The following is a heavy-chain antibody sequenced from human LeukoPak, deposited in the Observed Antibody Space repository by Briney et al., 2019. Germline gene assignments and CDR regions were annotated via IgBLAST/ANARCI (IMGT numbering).Heavy chain of an antibody. V-gene: IGHV4-59*01. CDR3: ARQGGDRSWDYYYGMDV. CDR1: GGSFSGYY. Sequence: SETLSLTCAVYGGSFSGYYWSWIRQPPGKGLEWIGYIYYSGSTNYNPSLKSRVTISVDTSKNQFSLKLSSVTAADTAVYYCARQGGDRSWDYYYGMDVWGQGTTVTVSS. D-gene: IGHD6-13*01. J-gene: IGHJ6*02. CDR2: IYYSGST.